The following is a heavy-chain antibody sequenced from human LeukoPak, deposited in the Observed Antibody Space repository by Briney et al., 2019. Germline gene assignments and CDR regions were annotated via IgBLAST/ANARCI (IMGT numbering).Heavy chain of an antibody. D-gene: IGHD2-2*01. CDR2: INPNSGGT. CDR3: ARPHCSSTSCYAETQNWFDP. V-gene: IGHV1-2*06. CDR1: GYTFTGYY. J-gene: IGHJ5*02. Sequence: APVKVSCKASGYTFTGYYMHWVRQAPGQGLEWMGRINPNSGGTNYAQKFQGRVTMTRDTSISTAYMELSRLRSDDTAVYYCARPHCSSTSCYAETQNWFDPWGQGTLVTVSS.